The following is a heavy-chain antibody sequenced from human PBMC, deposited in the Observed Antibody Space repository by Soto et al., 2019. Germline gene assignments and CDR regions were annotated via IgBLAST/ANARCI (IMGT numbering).Heavy chain of an antibody. D-gene: IGHD6-25*01. CDR3: ARREEATEKQRNKGFYYYGMEV. CDR1: GDSISRSGYY. J-gene: IGHJ6*02. Sequence: QVQLQESGPQLVKPSETLSLTCSVSGDSISRSGYYWGWIRQPPGKALEWIGSISGGGRTHVNPALKSRVPFSLETSKNEFSLKLRSVKIADRATYYCARREEATEKQRNKGFYYYGMEVWGQGTTVIVSS. CDR2: ISGGGRT. V-gene: IGHV4-39*01.